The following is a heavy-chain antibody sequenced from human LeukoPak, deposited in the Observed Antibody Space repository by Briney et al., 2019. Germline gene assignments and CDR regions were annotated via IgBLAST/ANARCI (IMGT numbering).Heavy chain of an antibody. J-gene: IGHJ4*02. CDR3: ARVDGFRGDDC. V-gene: IGHV3-7*01. CDR1: GFTFSNYC. D-gene: IGHD3-10*01. Sequence: GGSLRLSCAASGFTFSNYCMSWVRQAPGKGLEWVANIKPDGGEEYYVDSLKGRFTVSRDNARNSLYVQMNSLRVEDTALYYCARVDGFRGDDCWGQGTLVTVSS. CDR2: IKPDGGEE.